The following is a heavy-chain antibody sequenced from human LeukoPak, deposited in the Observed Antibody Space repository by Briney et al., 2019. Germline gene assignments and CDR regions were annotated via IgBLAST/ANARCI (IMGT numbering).Heavy chain of an antibody. V-gene: IGHV3-23*01. Sequence: PGGSLRLSCAASGFTFSSYAMSWVRQAPGKGLEWVSAISGSGGSTYYADSVKGRFTISRDNSKNTLYLQMNSLRAEDTAVYYCARGPQGWELLKTSSGPSPPTYWGQGTLVTVSS. CDR2: ISGSGGST. CDR1: GFTFSSYA. J-gene: IGHJ4*02. CDR3: ARGPQGWELLKTSSGPSPPTY. D-gene: IGHD1-26*01.